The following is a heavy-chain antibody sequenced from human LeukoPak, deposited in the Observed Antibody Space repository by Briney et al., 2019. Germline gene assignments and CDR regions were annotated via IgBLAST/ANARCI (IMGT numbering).Heavy chain of an antibody. J-gene: IGHJ4*02. D-gene: IGHD3-22*01. V-gene: IGHV4-61*02. CDR1: GGSISSGSYY. Sequence: TSQTLSLTCTVSGGSISSGSYYWSWIRQPAGKGLEWIGRIYTSGSTNYNPSLKSRVTISVDTSKNQFSLKLSSVTAADTAVYYCARDGEYYYDSSGYYPNFDYWGQGTLVTVSS. CDR3: ARDGEYYYDSSGYYPNFDY. CDR2: IYTSGST.